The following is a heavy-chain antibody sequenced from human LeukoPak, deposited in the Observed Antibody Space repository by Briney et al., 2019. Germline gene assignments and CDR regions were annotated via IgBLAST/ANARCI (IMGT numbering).Heavy chain of an antibody. J-gene: IGHJ4*02. Sequence: GGSLRLSCAASGFTFSSYAMSWVREAPARGLEWVSSLRGNGDTFYADSVKGRFTLSRDESRNTVYLHLNNLRVEDTAVYYCAKASWVSKGDGVLGGQGTVVTVSS. CDR1: GFTFSSYA. D-gene: IGHD5-24*01. CDR2: LRGNGDT. CDR3: AKASWVSKGDGVL. V-gene: IGHV3-23*01.